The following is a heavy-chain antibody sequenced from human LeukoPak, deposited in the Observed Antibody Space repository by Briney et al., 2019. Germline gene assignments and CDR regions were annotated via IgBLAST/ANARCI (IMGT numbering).Heavy chain of an antibody. V-gene: IGHV3-20*04. J-gene: IGHJ6*03. D-gene: IGHD4-17*01. CDR1: GFTFDDYG. CDR3: ARVFRGVTTVTTAYYYYYMDV. Sequence: TGGSLRLSCAASGFTFDDYGMSWVRQAPGKGLEWVSGINWNGGSTGYADSVKGRFTISRDNAKNSLYLQMNSLRAEDTALYYCARVFRGVTTVTTAYYYYYMDVWGKGTTVTVSS. CDR2: INWNGGST.